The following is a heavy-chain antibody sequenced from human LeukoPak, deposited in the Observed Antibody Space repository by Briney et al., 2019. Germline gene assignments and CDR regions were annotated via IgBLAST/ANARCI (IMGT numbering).Heavy chain of an antibody. J-gene: IGHJ4*02. D-gene: IGHD1-7*01. V-gene: IGHV4-39*07. CDR2: IYYSGST. CDR3: ARGNWNYYYFDY. Sequence: SETLSLTCTVSGGSISSSSYYWGWIRQPPGKGLEWIGSIYYSGSTYYNPSLKSRVTISVDTSKNQFSLKLSSVTAADTAVYYCARGNWNYYYFDYWGQGTLVTVSS. CDR1: GGSISSSSYY.